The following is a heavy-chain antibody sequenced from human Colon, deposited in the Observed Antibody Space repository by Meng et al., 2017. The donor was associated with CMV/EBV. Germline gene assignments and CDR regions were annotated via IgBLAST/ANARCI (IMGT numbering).Heavy chain of an antibody. CDR3: ARGGGYFSAGSYPAYFDH. V-gene: IGHV1-18*01. D-gene: IGHD3-10*01. Sequence: VKVSCKTSGYTFNTYGVTWVRQAPGQGLEWMGWISGSNGNTNYAQKLQGRVTLTTDTSTSTAYLQLGGLTSDDTAVYYCARGGGYFSAGSYPAYFDHWGQGTLVTVSS. J-gene: IGHJ4*02. CDR1: GYTFNTYG. CDR2: ISGSNGNT.